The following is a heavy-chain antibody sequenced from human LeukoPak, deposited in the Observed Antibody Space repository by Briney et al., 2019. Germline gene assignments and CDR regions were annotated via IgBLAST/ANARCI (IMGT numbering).Heavy chain of an antibody. V-gene: IGHV3-11*06. J-gene: IGHJ6*02. D-gene: IGHD5-24*01. CDR1: GFTFSDYY. CDR3: ARESRDGYNYYYYGMDV. CDR2: ISSSSDYI. Sequence: GGSLRLSCAASGFTFSDYYMSWIRQAPGKGLEWVSSISSSSDYIYYADSVKGRFTISRDSAKNSLFLQMNSLRADDTAVYYCARESRDGYNYYYYGMDVWGQGTTVTVSS.